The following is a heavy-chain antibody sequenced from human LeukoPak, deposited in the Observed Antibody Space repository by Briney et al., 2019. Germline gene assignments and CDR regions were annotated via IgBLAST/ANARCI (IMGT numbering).Heavy chain of an antibody. D-gene: IGHD2-2*02. CDR1: GGSFSGYY. CDR3: AREDIVVVPAAIHSGGMDV. V-gene: IGHV4-34*01. J-gene: IGHJ6*04. Sequence: SETLSLTCAVYGGSFSGYYWSWIHQPPGKGLEWIGEINHSGSTNYNPSLKSRVTISVDTSKNQFSLKLSSVTAADTAVYYCAREDIVVVPAAIHSGGMDVCGKGTTVTVSS. CDR2: INHSGST.